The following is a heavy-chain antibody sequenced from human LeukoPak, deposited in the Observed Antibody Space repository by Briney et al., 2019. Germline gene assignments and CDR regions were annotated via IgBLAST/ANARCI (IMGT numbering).Heavy chain of an antibody. CDR1: GGSISTYY. V-gene: IGHV4-59*08. D-gene: IGHD6-19*01. CDR3: AKHPNSSGWFSGYFDY. J-gene: IGHJ4*02. Sequence: PSETLSLTCTVSGGSISTYYWSWLRQPPGKGQEWIGCIYYSGSTNYKPSLKSRVTISVDTSKNQFSLKLSSVTAADTAVYYCAKHPNSSGWFSGYFDYWGQGTLVTVSS. CDR2: IYYSGST.